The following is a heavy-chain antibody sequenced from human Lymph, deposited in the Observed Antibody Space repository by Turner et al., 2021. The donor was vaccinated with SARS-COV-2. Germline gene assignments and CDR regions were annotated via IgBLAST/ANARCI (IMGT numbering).Heavy chain of an antibody. D-gene: IGHD2-21*02. V-gene: IGHV4-59*01. J-gene: IGHJ5*02. CDR2: IFYRGST. CDR1: GVSMNNNY. Sequence: QVQLQESGPRLVKPLETLSLTCTVSGVSMNNNYWSWIRQPPGKRLEWIGFIFYRGSTNYNPSLKSRVTISVDTSENQFSLKLTSVTAADTAIYYCARQTVNNWVDPWGQGTLVTVSS. CDR3: ARQTVNNWVDP.